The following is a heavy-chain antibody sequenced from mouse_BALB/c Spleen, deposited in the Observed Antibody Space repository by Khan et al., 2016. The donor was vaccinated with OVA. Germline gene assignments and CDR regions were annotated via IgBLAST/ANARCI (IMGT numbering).Heavy chain of an antibody. V-gene: IGHV5-6-5*01. D-gene: IGHD2-14*01. CDR3: AREAYRYDEYYFDY. Sequence: EVQLVESGGDLVKPGGSLKLSCAVSGFTFSSYVMSWVRQTPEKRLEWVASISSGGTTAYPDSVKGRFTISRDTARNIMYLQMSSLRSEDTATYYCAREAYRYDEYYFDYWGQGSTLTVSS. CDR1: GFTFSSYV. CDR2: ISSGGTT. J-gene: IGHJ2*01.